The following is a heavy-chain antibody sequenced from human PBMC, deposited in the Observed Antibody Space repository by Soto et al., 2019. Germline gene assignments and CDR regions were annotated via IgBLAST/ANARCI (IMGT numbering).Heavy chain of an antibody. J-gene: IGHJ4*02. V-gene: IGHV3-7*01. CDR3: AREIVVARGASYFDY. Sequence: GGSLRLSCAASGFTFGSYAMSWVRQAPGKGLEWVGNIRQDGSEKNYVDSVKGRFTISRDNAKNSLYLQMNSLRAEDTAVYYCAREIVVARGASYFDYWGPGTLVTVSS. CDR2: IRQDGSEK. D-gene: IGHD2-2*01. CDR1: GFTFGSYA.